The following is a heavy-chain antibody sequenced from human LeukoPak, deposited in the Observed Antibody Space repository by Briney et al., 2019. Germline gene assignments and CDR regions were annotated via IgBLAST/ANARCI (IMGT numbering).Heavy chain of an antibody. CDR1: GFTFSSYG. Sequence: PGGSLRLSCAASGFTFSSYGIHWVRQAPGKGLEWVSSIDYDGGSGHYADSVKGRFTISRDNSNNTLFLHLNSLRGEDTAVYYCTRNSGWYGLSWGQGTLVAVSS. CDR3: TRNSGWYGLS. V-gene: IGHV3-NL1*01. D-gene: IGHD6-19*01. J-gene: IGHJ1*01. CDR2: IDYDGGSG.